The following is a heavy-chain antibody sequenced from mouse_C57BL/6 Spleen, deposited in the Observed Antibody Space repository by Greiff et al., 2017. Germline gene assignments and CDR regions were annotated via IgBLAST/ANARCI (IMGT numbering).Heavy chain of an antibody. D-gene: IGHD1-1*01. CDR2: IDPSDSET. J-gene: IGHJ3*01. CDR3: AREENYGSSSPAWFAY. V-gene: IGHV1-52*01. CDR1: GYTFTSYW. Sequence: QVQLKQPGAELVRPGSSVKLSCKASGYTFTSYWMHWVKQRPIQGLEWIGNIDPSDSETHYNQKFKDKATLTVDKSSSTAYMQLSSLTSEDSAVYYCAREENYGSSSPAWFAYWGQGTLVTVSA.